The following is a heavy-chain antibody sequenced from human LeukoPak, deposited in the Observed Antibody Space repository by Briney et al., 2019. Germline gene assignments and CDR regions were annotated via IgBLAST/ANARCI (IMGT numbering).Heavy chain of an antibody. CDR1: GYTFTSYA. Sequence: ASVKVSCKASGYTFTSYAMHWVRQAPGQRLEWMGWINAGNGNTKYSQKFQGRVTITRDTSASTAYTELSSLRSEDTAVYYCAGGEIVGATQRAFDIWGQGTMVTVSS. J-gene: IGHJ3*02. CDR3: AGGEIVGATQRAFDI. V-gene: IGHV1-3*01. D-gene: IGHD1-26*01. CDR2: INAGNGNT.